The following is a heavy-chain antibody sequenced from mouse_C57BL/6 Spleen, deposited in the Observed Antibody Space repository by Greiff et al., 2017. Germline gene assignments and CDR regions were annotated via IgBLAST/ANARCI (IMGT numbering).Heavy chain of an antibody. Sequence: QVQLQQSGAELARPGASVKLSCKASGYTFTSYGISWVKQRTGQGLEWIGEIYPRSGNTYYNEKFKGKATLTADKSSSTAYMALRSLTSEDSAVYFCARGGSSGLYYFDYWGQGTTLTVSS. CDR1: GYTFTSYG. CDR2: IYPRSGNT. CDR3: ARGGSSGLYYFDY. J-gene: IGHJ2*01. D-gene: IGHD3-2*02. V-gene: IGHV1-81*01.